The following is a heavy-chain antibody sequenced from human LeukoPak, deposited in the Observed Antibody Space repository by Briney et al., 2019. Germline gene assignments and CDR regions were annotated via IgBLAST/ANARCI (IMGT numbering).Heavy chain of an antibody. Sequence: ASVKVSCKASGYTFTSYGISWVRQAPGQGLEWMGWISAYNGNTNYAQKFQGRVTMTRNTSISTAYMELSSLRSEDTAVYYCARGVVRGVISPGYWGQGTLVTVSS. V-gene: IGHV1-18*01. CDR1: GYTFTSYG. J-gene: IGHJ4*02. CDR3: ARGVVRGVISPGY. CDR2: ISAYNGNT. D-gene: IGHD3-10*01.